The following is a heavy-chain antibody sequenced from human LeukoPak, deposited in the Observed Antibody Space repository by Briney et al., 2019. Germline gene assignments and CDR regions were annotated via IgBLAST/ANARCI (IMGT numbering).Heavy chain of an antibody. V-gene: IGHV5-51*01. Sequence: GESLKISCKGSGYRFTSYWIGWVRPMPGKGLEWMGIIYPGDSDTRYSPSFQGQVTISADKSISTAYPQWSSLKASDTAMYYCAGYYCSGGSCLGDDAFDIWGQGTMVTVSS. J-gene: IGHJ3*02. CDR3: AGYYCSGGSCLGDDAFDI. D-gene: IGHD2-15*01. CDR1: GYRFTSYW. CDR2: IYPGDSDT.